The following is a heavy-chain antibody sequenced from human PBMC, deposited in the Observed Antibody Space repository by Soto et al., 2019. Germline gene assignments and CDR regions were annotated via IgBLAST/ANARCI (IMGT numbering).Heavy chain of an antibody. Sequence: ASVKVSCKASGYTFTGYYMHWVRQAPGQGLEWMGWINPNSGGTNYAQKFQGWATMTRDTSISTAYMELSRLRSDDTAVYYCAREGLYYYGSGSSPDAFDIWGQGTMVTVSS. J-gene: IGHJ3*02. D-gene: IGHD3-10*01. CDR3: AREGLYYYGSGSSPDAFDI. V-gene: IGHV1-2*04. CDR2: INPNSGGT. CDR1: GYTFTGYY.